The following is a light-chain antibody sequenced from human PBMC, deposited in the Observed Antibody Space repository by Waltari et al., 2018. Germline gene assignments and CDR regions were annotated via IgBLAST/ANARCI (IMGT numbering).Light chain of an antibody. CDR1: SLRTSY. Sequence: SSELTQDPAVSVALGQTVRITCQGDSLRTSYARWYQLKPRQAPVLVIYGKDKRPSGIPDRISGYSSGATSSLTITGAQAEDEADYYCSSRNGRANQVVFAGGTKVTVL. CDR3: SSRNGRANQVV. J-gene: IGLJ3*02. CDR2: GKD. V-gene: IGLV3-19*01.